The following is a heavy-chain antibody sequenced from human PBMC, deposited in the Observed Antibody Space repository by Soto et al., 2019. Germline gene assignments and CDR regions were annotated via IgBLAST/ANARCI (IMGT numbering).Heavy chain of an antibody. CDR2: ISYDGSNK. CDR3: TTDSYSTMIVVRFDY. Sequence: SLRLSCAASGFTFSSYAMHWVRQAPGKGLEWVAVISYDGSNKYYADSVKGRFTISRDNSKNTLYLQMNSLRAEDTAVHYCTTDSYSTMIVVRFDYWGHGTLVTVSS. D-gene: IGHD3-22*01. J-gene: IGHJ4*01. CDR1: GFTFSSYA. V-gene: IGHV3-30-3*01.